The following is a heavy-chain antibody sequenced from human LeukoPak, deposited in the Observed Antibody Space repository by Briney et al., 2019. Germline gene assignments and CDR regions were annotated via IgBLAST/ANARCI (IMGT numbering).Heavy chain of an antibody. CDR3: AREQRNRYYDSSGRIDY. CDR1: GYTFTSYY. V-gene: IGHV1-46*01. CDR2: INPSGGST. J-gene: IGHJ4*02. D-gene: IGHD3-22*01. Sequence: ASVKVSRKASGYTFTSYYMYWVRQAPGQGLEWMGIINPSGGSTSYAQKFQGRVTMTRDTSTSTVYMELSSLRSEDTAVYYCAREQRNRYYDSSGRIDYWGQGTLVTVSS.